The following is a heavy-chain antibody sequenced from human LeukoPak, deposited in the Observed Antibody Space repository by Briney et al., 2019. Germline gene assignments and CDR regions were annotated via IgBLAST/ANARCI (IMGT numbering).Heavy chain of an antibody. J-gene: IGHJ4*02. CDR1: GFTFDDYA. CDR2: ISGDGGST. CDR3: AKDGSYDRSGYYYGRFDY. Sequence: PGGSLRLSCAASGFTFDDYAMHWVRQAPGKGLEWVSLISGDGGSTYYADSMKGRFTISRDNSKNSLYLQMNSLRTEDTALYYCAKDGSYDRSGYYYGRFDYWGQGTLVTVSS. V-gene: IGHV3-43*02. D-gene: IGHD3-22*01.